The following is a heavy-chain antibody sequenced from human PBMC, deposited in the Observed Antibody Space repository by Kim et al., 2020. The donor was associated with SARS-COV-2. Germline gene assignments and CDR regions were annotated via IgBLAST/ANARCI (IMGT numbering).Heavy chain of an antibody. J-gene: IGHJ6*02. CDR2: IIPIFGTA. V-gene: IGHV1-69*13. CDR3: ASATRDDPPGFGELLSRPSFAYYYYGMDV. Sequence: SVKVSCKASGGTFSSYAISWVRQAPGQGLEWMGGIIPIFGTANYAQKFQGRVTITADESTSTAYMELSSLRSEDTAVYYCASATRDDPPGFGELLSRPSFAYYYYGMDVWGQGTTVTVSS. CDR1: GGTFSSYA. D-gene: IGHD3-10*01.